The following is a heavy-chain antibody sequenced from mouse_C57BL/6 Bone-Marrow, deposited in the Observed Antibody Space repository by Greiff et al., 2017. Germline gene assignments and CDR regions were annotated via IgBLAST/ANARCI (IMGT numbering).Heavy chain of an antibody. CDR1: GFNIKDDY. CDR2: IDPENGDT. CDR3: TTGIYYDYDEGDY. Sequence: VQLQPSGAELVRPGASVKLSCTASGFNIKDDYMHWVKQRPEQGLEWIGWIDPENGDTEYASKFQGKATITADTSSNTAYLQLSSLTSEDTAVYYCTTGIYYDYDEGDYWGQGTTLTVSS. V-gene: IGHV14-4*01. J-gene: IGHJ2*01. D-gene: IGHD2-4*01.